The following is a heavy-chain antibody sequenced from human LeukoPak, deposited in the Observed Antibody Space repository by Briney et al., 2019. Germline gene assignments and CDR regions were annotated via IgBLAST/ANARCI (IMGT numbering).Heavy chain of an antibody. V-gene: IGHV3-20*04. D-gene: IGHD3-22*01. CDR1: GFTFDDYG. CDR2: INWNGGST. Sequence: GGSLRLSCAASGFTFDDYGMSWVRQAPGKGLEWVSGINWNGGSTGYADSVKGRFTISRDNAKNSLYLQMNSLRAEDTALYYCARAVGGYYDSSGYTAYYFDYWGQGTLVTVSS. CDR3: ARAVGGYYDSSGYTAYYFDY. J-gene: IGHJ4*02.